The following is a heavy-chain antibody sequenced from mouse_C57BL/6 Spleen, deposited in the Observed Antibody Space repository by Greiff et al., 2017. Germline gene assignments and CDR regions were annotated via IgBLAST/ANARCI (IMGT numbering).Heavy chain of an antibody. J-gene: IGHJ2*01. D-gene: IGHD1-1*01. CDR3: ARYTTVVPVDY. V-gene: IGHV7-3*01. CDR2: IRNKANGYTT. CDR1: GFTFTDYY. Sequence: EVKLMESGGGLVQPGGSLSLSCAASGFTFTDYYMSWVRQPPGKALEWLGFIRNKANGYTTEYSASVKGRFTISRDNSQSILYLQMNALRAEDSATYYCARYTTVVPVDYWGQGTTLTVSS.